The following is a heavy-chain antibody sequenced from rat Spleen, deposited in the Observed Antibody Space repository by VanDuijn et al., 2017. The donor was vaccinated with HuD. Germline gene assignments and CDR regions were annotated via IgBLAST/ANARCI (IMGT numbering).Heavy chain of an antibody. CDR3: ARSAILRIVRDVMDA. CDR1: GYSITSDY. CDR2: INSAGST. V-gene: IGHV3-3*01. J-gene: IGHJ4*01. D-gene: IGHD1-6*01. Sequence: EVQLQESGPGLVKPSQSLSLTCSVSGYSITSDYWGWIRKFPGNKLEWMGYINSAGSTHYNPSLKSRISITRDTSKNQFFLQVNSVTTEDTATYYCARSAILRIVRDVMDAWGQGTSVTVSS.